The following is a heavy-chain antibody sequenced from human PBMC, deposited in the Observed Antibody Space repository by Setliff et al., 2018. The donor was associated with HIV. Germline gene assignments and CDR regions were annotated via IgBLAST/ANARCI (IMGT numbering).Heavy chain of an antibody. J-gene: IGHJ4*02. CDR2: IYSSGST. D-gene: IGHD3-9*01. Sequence: SETLSLTCTVSGDFISSGNFHWNWIRQPPGKGLEWTGNIYSSGSTNYNPSLKSRVTISIDPSKNQFSLKLSSVTAADTAVYYCVRERDDLTGYYQDYWGQGTLVTVSS. CDR3: VRERDDLTGYYQDY. V-gene: IGHV4-61*01. CDR1: GDFISSGNFH.